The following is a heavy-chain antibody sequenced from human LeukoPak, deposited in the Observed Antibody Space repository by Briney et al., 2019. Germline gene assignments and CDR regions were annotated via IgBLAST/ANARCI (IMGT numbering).Heavy chain of an antibody. D-gene: IGHD6-6*01. J-gene: IGHJ4*02. CDR2: IYYRGNT. CDR3: ARDSPPQYASSSAGFDY. Sequence: MASETLSLTCAVYGGSFSGYYWSWIRQPPGKGLEWIGYIYYRGNTNYNPSLKSRVIISIDTSRNQFSLKMSSVTAADTAVYFCARDSPPQYASSSAGFDYWGQGALVTVSS. CDR1: GGSFSGYY. V-gene: IGHV4-59*01.